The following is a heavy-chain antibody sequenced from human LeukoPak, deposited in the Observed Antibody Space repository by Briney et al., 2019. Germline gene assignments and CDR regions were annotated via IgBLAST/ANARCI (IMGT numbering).Heavy chain of an antibody. J-gene: IGHJ4*02. D-gene: IGHD3-22*01. CDR1: GFTFSNYN. CDR3: ARDPGHDSSGYFLV. CDR2: ISFSSSYI. V-gene: IGHV3-21*01. Sequence: PGGSLRLSCAASGFTFSNYNMNWVRQVPGKGLEWVSSISFSSSYIYYADSVKGRFTISRDNAKNSLYLQMNSLRAEDTAVYYCARDPGHDSSGYFLVWGQGTLVTVSS.